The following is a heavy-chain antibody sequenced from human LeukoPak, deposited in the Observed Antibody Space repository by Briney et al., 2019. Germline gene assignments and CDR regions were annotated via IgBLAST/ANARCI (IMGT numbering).Heavy chain of an antibody. J-gene: IGHJ5*02. D-gene: IGHD5-24*01. CDR2: IKSKIDAGTS. V-gene: IGHV3-15*01. CDR1: GLSFSNAW. Sequence: PGGSLRLSCEAAGLSFSNAWMSWVRQAPGKGLEWVGRIKSKIDAGTSIYAAPVKGRFTISRHDSKNSLYLQMNSLKTEDTAVYYCTTDDGYNMYNWFDPWGQGTLVTVSS. CDR3: TTDDGYNMYNWFDP.